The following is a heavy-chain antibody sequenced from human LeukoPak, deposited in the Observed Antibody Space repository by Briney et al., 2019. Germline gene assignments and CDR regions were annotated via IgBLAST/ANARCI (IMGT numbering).Heavy chain of an antibody. Sequence: PSETLSLTCTVSGGSISSGSYYWSWIRQPAGKGLEWIGRTHTTGSTNHNPSLKSRVTISMNTSKNQFSLKLSSVTAADTAVYYCARETPPYDNPDYWGQGALVTVSS. D-gene: IGHD3-22*01. V-gene: IGHV4-61*02. CDR3: ARETPPYDNPDY. CDR1: GGSISSGSYY. J-gene: IGHJ4*02. CDR2: THTTGST.